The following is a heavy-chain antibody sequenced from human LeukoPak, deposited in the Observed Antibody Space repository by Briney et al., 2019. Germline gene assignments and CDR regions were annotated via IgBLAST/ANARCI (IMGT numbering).Heavy chain of an antibody. CDR2: IIPIFGTA. Sequence: ASVKVSCKASGGTVSRYPISWVRQAPGQGLEWMGGIIPIFGTANYAQKFQGRVTITADESTSTAYMELSSLRSEDTAVYYCARDRPGRYCSTISCYSASPFDPWGQGTLVTDSS. CDR3: ARDRPGRYCSTISCYSASPFDP. J-gene: IGHJ5*02. V-gene: IGHV1-69*13. D-gene: IGHD2-2*02. CDR1: GGTVSRYP.